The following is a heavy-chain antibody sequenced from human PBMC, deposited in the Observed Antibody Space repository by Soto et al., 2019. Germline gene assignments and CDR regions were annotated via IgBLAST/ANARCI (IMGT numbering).Heavy chain of an antibody. CDR2: IIPIFGTE. CDR1: GGTFSSYA. CDR3: ARGPYAAAGTFFDY. D-gene: IGHD6-13*01. J-gene: IGHJ4*02. V-gene: IGHV1-69*14. Sequence: QVQLVQSGAEVKKPGSSVKVSCKASGGTFSSYAISWVLQAPGQGLEWRGGIIPIFGTENYAQKFQGRVTITADKATSTAYMELSSLRSEDKAVYYCARGPYAAAGTFFDYWGQGTLVTVSS.